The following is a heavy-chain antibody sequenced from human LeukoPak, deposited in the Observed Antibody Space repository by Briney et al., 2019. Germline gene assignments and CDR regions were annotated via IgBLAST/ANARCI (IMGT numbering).Heavy chain of an antibody. J-gene: IGHJ3*02. V-gene: IGHV3-13*01. Sequence: HGGSLRLSCAASGFTFRTYDMNWVRQAPGKGLEWVSGISTAYDTHYPDSVKGRFTISRENAKNSFYLQMNSLRVGDTAVYYCAREGQWCSDAFDIWGQGTMVTVSS. D-gene: IGHD2-15*01. CDR2: ISTAYDT. CDR1: GFTFRTYD. CDR3: AREGQWCSDAFDI.